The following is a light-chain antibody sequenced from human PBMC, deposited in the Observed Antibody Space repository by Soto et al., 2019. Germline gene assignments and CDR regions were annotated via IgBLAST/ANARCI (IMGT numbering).Light chain of an antibody. CDR3: QQYFSYPYT. CDR2: AAA. CDR1: QDISSY. J-gene: IGKJ2*01. Sequence: AIRMTQSPSSFSASTGDRVTITCRASQDISSYLAWYQQKVGKAPKLLIYAAATLQRGAPSRFSGSGSGTDFTLTISRLQSEAFATYYCQQYFSYPYTFGQGTKLEI. V-gene: IGKV1-8*01.